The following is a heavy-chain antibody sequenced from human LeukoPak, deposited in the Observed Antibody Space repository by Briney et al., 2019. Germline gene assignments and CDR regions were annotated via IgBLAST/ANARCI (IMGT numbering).Heavy chain of an antibody. D-gene: IGHD5-18*01. V-gene: IGHV1-2*02. Sequence: ASVKVSCKASGYTFTDYYIHWMRQAPGQGLEWMGWINSNSGGTNYAQKFQGRVTMTRDTSISTAYMELSRLRSDDTAVYYCARVGVDGYSYGSTFDYWGQGTLVTVSS. CDR3: ARVGVDGYSYGSTFDY. CDR2: INSNSGGT. J-gene: IGHJ4*02. CDR1: GYTFTDYY.